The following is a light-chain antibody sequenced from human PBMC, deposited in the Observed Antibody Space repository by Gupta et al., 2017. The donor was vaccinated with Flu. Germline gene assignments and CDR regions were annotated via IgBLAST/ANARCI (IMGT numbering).Light chain of an antibody. CDR1: SSDVGSYNL. CDR3: CSYAGSSTWV. CDR2: EGS. V-gene: IGLV2-23*01. Sequence: SALTQPAPVSWSPGHSSTSSCTGTSSDVGSYNLVSWYQQHPGKAPKLMIYEGSKRPSGVANRFAGSKSGNTASLTSSGLQAEDEADYYCCSYAGSSTWVFGGGTKLTVL. J-gene: IGLJ3*02.